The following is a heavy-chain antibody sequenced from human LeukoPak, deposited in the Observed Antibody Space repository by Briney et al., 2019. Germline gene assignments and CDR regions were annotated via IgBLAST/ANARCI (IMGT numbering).Heavy chain of an antibody. V-gene: IGHV3-30-3*01. J-gene: IGHJ4*02. D-gene: IGHD5-12*01. CDR3: ARGRATTLDY. CDR2: ISYDGSNK. CDR1: GFTFSSYA. Sequence: GGSLRLSCAASGFTFSSYAMHWVRQAPGKGLEWVAVISYDGSNKYYADSVKGRFTISRDNSKNTLYLQMNSLRAEDTAVYHCARGRATTLDYWGQGTLVTVSS.